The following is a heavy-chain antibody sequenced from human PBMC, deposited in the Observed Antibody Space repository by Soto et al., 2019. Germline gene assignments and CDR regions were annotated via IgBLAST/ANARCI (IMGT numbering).Heavy chain of an antibody. CDR2: INSRSDTM. J-gene: IGHJ4*01. CDR1: GFTFSNYN. V-gene: IGHV3-48*01. Sequence: HPGGSLRLSCAASGFTFSNYNMNWVRQAPGKGLEWLSYINSRSDTMLYADSVKGRFSISRDNARNSLYLQMNSLGAEDTAVYYGVRMTEGVAGAAYGAHGPLVPVSS. D-gene: IGHD6-19*01. CDR3: VRMTEGVAGAAY.